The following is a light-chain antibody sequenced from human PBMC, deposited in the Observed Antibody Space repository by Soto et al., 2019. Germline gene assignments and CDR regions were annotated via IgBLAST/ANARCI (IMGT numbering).Light chain of an antibody. CDR1: SGHSNYA. CDR3: QTWGSGIVV. J-gene: IGLJ2*01. CDR2: LNSDGSH. V-gene: IGLV4-69*01. Sequence: QPVLTQSPSASASLGASVKLTCTLSSGHSNYAIAWHQLQSEKGPRYLMNLNSDGSHSKGDGIPDRFSGSSSGAERYLSISSLQSEDEADYYCQTWGSGIVVFGGGTQLTVL.